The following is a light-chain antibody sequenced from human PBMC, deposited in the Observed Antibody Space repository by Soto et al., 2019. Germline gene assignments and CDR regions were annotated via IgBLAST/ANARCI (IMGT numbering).Light chain of an antibody. CDR1: QSVSSSY. CDR3: QQYGSSLWT. J-gene: IGKJ1*01. CDR2: GAS. Sequence: EIVLTQSPGTLSLSPGERATLSCGASQSVSSSYLAWYQQKPGQAPRLLIYGASSRATGIPDRFSGSGSGTDSTLTISRLEPEDFAVYYCQQYGSSLWTFGQGTKVDIK. V-gene: IGKV3-20*01.